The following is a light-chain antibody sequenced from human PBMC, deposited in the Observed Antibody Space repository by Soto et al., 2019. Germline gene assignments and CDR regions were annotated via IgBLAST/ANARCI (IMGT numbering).Light chain of an antibody. Sequence: AIRMTQSPSSLSASTVDRFTITCRASQGISSYLAWYQQKPGKAPKLLIYAASSLQSGVPSRFSGSGSGTEFTLTISSLQPDDFATYYCQQYNSYSPWAFGQGTKVDIK. CDR2: AAS. CDR1: QGISSY. CDR3: QQYNSYSPWA. J-gene: IGKJ1*01. V-gene: IGKV1-8*01.